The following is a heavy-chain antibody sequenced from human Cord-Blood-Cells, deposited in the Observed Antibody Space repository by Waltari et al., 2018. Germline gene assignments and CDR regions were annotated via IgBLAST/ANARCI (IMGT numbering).Heavy chain of an antibody. V-gene: IGHV4-39*07. J-gene: IGHJ4*02. Sequence: QLQLQESGPGLVKPSATLSLTCPVSGGPLSRSSSYRGWIPHPPGKGLEWIGSIYYSGSTYYNPSLKSRVTISVDTSKNQFSLKLSSVTAADTAVYYCARGGDCSGGSCYSSFDYWGQGTLVTVSS. CDR2: IYYSGST. CDR3: ARGGDCSGGSCYSSFDY. CDR1: GGPLSRSSSY. D-gene: IGHD2-15*01.